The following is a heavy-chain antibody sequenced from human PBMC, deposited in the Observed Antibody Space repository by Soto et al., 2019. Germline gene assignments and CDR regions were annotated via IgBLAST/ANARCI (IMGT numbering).Heavy chain of an antibody. J-gene: IGHJ4*02. CDR2: ITATGGSA. D-gene: IGHD2-21*01. CDR3: ARGFIAPDY. V-gene: IGHV3-23*01. Sequence: GGSLRLSCAASGFTFTNYAMSRVRQAPGKGLEWVSSITATGGSAFYADSVKGRFTISRDNSRDTLNMQLSSLRAEDTALYYCARGFIAPDYWGQGTLVTVSS. CDR1: GFTFTNYA.